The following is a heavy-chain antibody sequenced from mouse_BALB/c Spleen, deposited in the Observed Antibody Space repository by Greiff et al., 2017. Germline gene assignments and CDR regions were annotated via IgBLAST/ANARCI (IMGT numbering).Heavy chain of an antibody. CDR1: GFTFSSYG. CDR3: ARDVTTVVATYNYFDY. V-gene: IGHV5-6-3*01. Sequence: EVQVVESGGGLVQPGGSLKLSCAASGFTFSSYGMSWVRQTPDKRLELVATINSNGGSTYYPDSVKGRFTISRDNAKNTLYLQMSSLKSEDTAMYYCARDVTTVVATYNYFDYWGQGTTLTVSS. D-gene: IGHD1-1*01. CDR2: INSNGGST. J-gene: IGHJ2*01.